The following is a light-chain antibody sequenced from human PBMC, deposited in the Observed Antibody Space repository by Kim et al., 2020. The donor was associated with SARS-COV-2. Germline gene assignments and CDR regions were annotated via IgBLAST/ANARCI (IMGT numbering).Light chain of an antibody. CDR1: NIGSKN. V-gene: IGLV3-21*04. Sequence: AAGKRAGSTCGGKNIGSKNEHRYQQKPGQAPLLVIYYETDRPSGIPERFSGSNSGDAATLTISRVDAGDEADFYCQVWDSSSDHQVFGGGTQLTVL. CDR3: QVWDSSSDHQV. J-gene: IGLJ3*02. CDR2: YET.